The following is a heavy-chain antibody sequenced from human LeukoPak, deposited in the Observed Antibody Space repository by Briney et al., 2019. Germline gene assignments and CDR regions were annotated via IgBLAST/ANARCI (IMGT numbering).Heavy chain of an antibody. J-gene: IGHJ6*02. Sequence: ASVKVSCKASGYTFTSYGISWVRQAPGQGLEWMGWIRAYNGDTNYAQKLQGRVTMTTDTSTSTAYMELRSLRSDDTAVYYCARDLGDLAVAGQTYYYYYYGMDVWGQGTTVTVSS. CDR1: GYTFTSYG. D-gene: IGHD6-19*01. V-gene: IGHV1-18*01. CDR3: ARDLGDLAVAGQTYYYYYYGMDV. CDR2: IRAYNGDT.